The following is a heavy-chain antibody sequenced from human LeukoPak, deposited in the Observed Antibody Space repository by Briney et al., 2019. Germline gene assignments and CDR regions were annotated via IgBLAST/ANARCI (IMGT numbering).Heavy chain of an antibody. Sequence: SETLSLTCTVSGGSISSSSYYWGWIRQPPGKGLEWIGSIYYSGSTYYNPSLKSRVTISVDTPKNQFSLKLSSVTAADTAVYYCARQKSGGSCYSDYWGQGTLVTVSS. CDR1: GGSISSSSYY. CDR3: ARQKSGGSCYSDY. J-gene: IGHJ4*02. D-gene: IGHD2-15*01. V-gene: IGHV4-39*01. CDR2: IYYSGST.